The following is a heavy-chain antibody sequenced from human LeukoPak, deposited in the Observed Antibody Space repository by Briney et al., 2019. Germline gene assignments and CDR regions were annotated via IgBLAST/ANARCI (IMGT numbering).Heavy chain of an antibody. V-gene: IGHV4-59*01. J-gene: IGHJ4*02. CDR1: GDSMSSYY. CDR2: IHYSGST. Sequence: SETLSLTCTVSGDSMSSYYWSWIRQPPGKGLEWVGYIHYSGSTNYNPSLKSRVTISVDTSKNQFSLKLSSVTAADTAVYYCARGRGGIVVVPAALDYWGQGTLVTVSS. D-gene: IGHD2-2*01. CDR3: ARGRGGIVVVPAALDY.